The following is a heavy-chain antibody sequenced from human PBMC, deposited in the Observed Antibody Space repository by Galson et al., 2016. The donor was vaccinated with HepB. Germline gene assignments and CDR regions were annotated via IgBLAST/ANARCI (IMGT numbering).Heavy chain of an antibody. Sequence: SETLSLTCSVSAGSITNTNYYWAWIRQSPGKGLEWIGSIYYTGATNYKSSLKSRVTISIDTSKNLFPLKRTSVTAADTAVYFCARQSPLRGVMLYWFDPWGQGTLVSVSS. V-gene: IGHV4-39*01. CDR3: ARQSPLRGVMLYWFDP. D-gene: IGHD3-10*01. J-gene: IGHJ5*02. CDR1: AGSITNTNYY. CDR2: IYYTGAT.